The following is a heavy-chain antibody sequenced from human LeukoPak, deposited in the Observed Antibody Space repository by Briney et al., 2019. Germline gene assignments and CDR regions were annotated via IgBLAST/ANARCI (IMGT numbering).Heavy chain of an antibody. D-gene: IGHD3-10*02. CDR1: GFTFSNYA. Sequence: GALRLSCAASGFTFSNYAMNWVRQAPGKGLEWVSVISGSGGSTDYADSVKGRFTISRDNSKNTLYLQMNSLRAEDTAVYYCAELGITMIGGVWGKGTTVTISS. J-gene: IGHJ6*04. CDR2: ISGSGGST. CDR3: AELGITMIGGV. V-gene: IGHV3-23*01.